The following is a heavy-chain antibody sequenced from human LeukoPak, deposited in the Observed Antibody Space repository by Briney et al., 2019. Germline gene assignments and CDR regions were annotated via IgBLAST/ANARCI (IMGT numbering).Heavy chain of an antibody. CDR1: GFTFSSYA. V-gene: IGHV3-30*04. Sequence: GGSLRLSCAASGFTFSSYAMHWVRQAPGKGLEWVAVISYDGSNKHYADSVKGRFTISRDNVKNSLYLQINSLRVEDTSVYYCARGGAARPDYWGQGTLVTVSS. D-gene: IGHD6-6*01. J-gene: IGHJ4*02. CDR2: ISYDGSNK. CDR3: ARGGAARPDY.